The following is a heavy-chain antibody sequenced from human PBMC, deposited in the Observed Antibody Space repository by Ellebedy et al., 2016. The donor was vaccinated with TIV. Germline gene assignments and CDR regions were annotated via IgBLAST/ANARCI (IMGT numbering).Heavy chain of an antibody. V-gene: IGHV1-69*04. CDR2: IIPILGIV. J-gene: IGHJ5*01. D-gene: IGHD3-22*01. CDR3: ACSSYSDGSGFYSAVDS. CDR1: GGTFRRSA. Sequence: ASVKVSCKASGGTFRRSAISWVRQAPGQGLETMGRIIPILGIVNYAQQFQGRVTITADTSTSTAHMELSSLRSGDTAVYYCACSSYSDGSGFYSAVDSWGQGTLVTVSS.